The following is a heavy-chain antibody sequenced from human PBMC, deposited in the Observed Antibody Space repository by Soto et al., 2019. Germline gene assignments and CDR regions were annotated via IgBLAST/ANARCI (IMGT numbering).Heavy chain of an antibody. CDR3: AKDWGMWDGYYYDY. Sequence: GGSLRLSCAASGFTFSSYAMSWVRQAPGKGLEWVSAISGSGGSTYYADSVKGRFTISRDNSKNTLYLQMNSLRAEDTAVYYWAKDWGMWDGYYYDYWVQGTLVTVSS. CDR2: ISGSGGST. V-gene: IGHV3-23*01. CDR1: GFTFSSYA. D-gene: IGHD3-22*01. J-gene: IGHJ4*02.